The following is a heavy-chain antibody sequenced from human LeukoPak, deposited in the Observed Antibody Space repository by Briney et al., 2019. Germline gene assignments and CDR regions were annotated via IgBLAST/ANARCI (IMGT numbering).Heavy chain of an antibody. V-gene: IGHV3-11*04. D-gene: IGHD5-18*01. CDR3: ARDRRLQLWSPAGFDY. CDR1: GFTFSDYY. Sequence: GGSLRLSCAASGFTFSDYYMSWIRQAPGKGLEWVSSISSSGVYIYYVDSVKGRFTISRDNAKNSLYLQMNSLRADDTAIYYCARDRRLQLWSPAGFDYWGQGTLVTASS. J-gene: IGHJ4*02. CDR2: ISSSGVYI.